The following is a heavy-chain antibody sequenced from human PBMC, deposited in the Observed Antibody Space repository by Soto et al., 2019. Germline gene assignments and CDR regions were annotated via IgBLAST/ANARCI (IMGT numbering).Heavy chain of an antibody. V-gene: IGHV4-59*01. CDR1: GGSINNYY. D-gene: IGHD6-19*01. J-gene: IGHJ4*02. Sequence: QVQLQESGPGLVKPSETLSLTCTVSGGSINNYYWSWIRQPPGKGLEGIGYIYYNGDTNYNPSLQSRVTMSVDTSKNQFSLKVRSVTAADTAVYFCARGGWSVDSWGQGTLVTVSS. CDR3: ARGGWSVDS. CDR2: IYYNGDT.